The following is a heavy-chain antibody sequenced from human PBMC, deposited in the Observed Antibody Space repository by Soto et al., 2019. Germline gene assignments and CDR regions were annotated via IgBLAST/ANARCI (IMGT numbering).Heavy chain of an antibody. J-gene: IGHJ5*02. V-gene: IGHV1-2*04. CDR3: ARGSLLTGYPLWFDP. CDR2: INPNSGGT. Sequence: ASVKVSCKASGYTFTGYYMHWVRQAPGQGLEWMGWINPNSGGTNYAQKFQGWVTMTRDTSISTAYMELSRLRSDDTAAYYCARGSLLTGYPLWFDPWGQGTLVTVSS. D-gene: IGHD3-9*01. CDR1: GYTFTGYY.